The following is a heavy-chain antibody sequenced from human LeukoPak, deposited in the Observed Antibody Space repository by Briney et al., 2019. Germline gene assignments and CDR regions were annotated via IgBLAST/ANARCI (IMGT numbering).Heavy chain of an antibody. V-gene: IGHV4-59*08. CDR1: VGSISTYY. J-gene: IGHJ3*02. CDR3: AVNSTKHTFDI. Sequence: SETLSLTCTVSVGSISTYYWSWIRQSPGAGLEWIGSVYYSGSTNYSPSLKSRVRLSVDTSKNQFSLELSSVTAADTAVYYCAVNSTKHTFDIWGQGTMVTVSS. CDR2: VYYSGST. D-gene: IGHD5/OR15-5a*01.